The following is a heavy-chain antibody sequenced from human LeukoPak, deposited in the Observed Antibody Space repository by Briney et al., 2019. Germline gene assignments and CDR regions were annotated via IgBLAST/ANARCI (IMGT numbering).Heavy chain of an antibody. J-gene: IGHJ5*02. Sequence: PGGSLRLSCAASGFTFGFYYMTWVRQAPGKGLEWVANIKQDGSESFYAASVKGRFIISRDNAKNSLYLQVNSLRAEDTAVYYCARWWFNSGWGIDLWGQGTLATVSS. D-gene: IGHD6-19*01. CDR3: ARWWFNSGWGIDL. V-gene: IGHV3-7*05. CDR2: IKQDGSES. CDR1: GFTFGFYY.